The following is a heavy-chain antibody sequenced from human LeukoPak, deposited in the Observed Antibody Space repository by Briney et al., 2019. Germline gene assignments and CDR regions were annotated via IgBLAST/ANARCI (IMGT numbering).Heavy chain of an antibody. CDR1: GFAFSVYA. V-gene: IGHV3-23*01. J-gene: IGHJ4*02. CDR3: ARDPYCSGTSCQIPL. Sequence: GGSLRLSCTASGFAFSVYAMSWLRQPPGKGLEWVSTINANSGTTSYAASVRGRFTISRDNAKNSLYLQMNSLRVEDTAVYYCARDPYCSGTSCQIPLWGQGTLVTVSS. CDR2: INANSGTT. D-gene: IGHD2-2*01.